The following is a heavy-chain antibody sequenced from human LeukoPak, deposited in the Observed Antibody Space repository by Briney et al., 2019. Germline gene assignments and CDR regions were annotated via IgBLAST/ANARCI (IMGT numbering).Heavy chain of an antibody. Sequence: GASVKVSCKASGGTFSSYAISWVRQAPGQGLEWMGGIIPIFGTANYAQKFQGRVTITADESTSTAYMELSSLSSEDTAVYYCARALTRYSTAWYGYWGQGTLVTVSS. CDR2: IIPIFGTA. CDR3: ARALTRYSTAWYGY. CDR1: GGTFSSYA. V-gene: IGHV1-69*13. J-gene: IGHJ4*02. D-gene: IGHD6-19*01.